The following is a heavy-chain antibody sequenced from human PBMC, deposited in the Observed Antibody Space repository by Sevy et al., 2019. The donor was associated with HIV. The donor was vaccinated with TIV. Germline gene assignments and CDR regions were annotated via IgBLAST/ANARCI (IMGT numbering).Heavy chain of an antibody. CDR2: SYYSGST. J-gene: IGHJ3*02. D-gene: IGHD3-10*01. CDR1: GGSISSSDNY. Sequence: SETLSLTCTVSGGSISSSDNYWGWIRQRPGKGLDWIASSYYSGSTYYNPSLKSRVTISVDTSKNQFSLTLRSVTDADTAVYYCARRRVEDYYGSGTPPLVNGPFDIWGQGTMVTVSS. CDR3: ARRRVEDYYGSGTPPLVNGPFDI. V-gene: IGHV4-39*01.